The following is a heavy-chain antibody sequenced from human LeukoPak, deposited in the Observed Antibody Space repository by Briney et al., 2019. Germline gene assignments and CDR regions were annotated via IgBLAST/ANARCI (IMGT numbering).Heavy chain of an antibody. D-gene: IGHD1-26*01. CDR3: AKPNSGSYPYFDY. CDR2: ISYDGSNK. Sequence: GGSLRLSCAASGFTFSSYAMHWVRQAPGKGLEWVAVISYDGSNKYYADSVKGRFTISRDNSKNTLYLQLNSLRAEDTAVYYCAKPNSGSYPYFDYWGQGTLVTVSS. CDR1: GFTFSSYA. V-gene: IGHV3-30-3*02. J-gene: IGHJ4*02.